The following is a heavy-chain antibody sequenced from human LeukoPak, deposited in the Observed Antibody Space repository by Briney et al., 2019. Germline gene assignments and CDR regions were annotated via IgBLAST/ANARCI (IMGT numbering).Heavy chain of an antibody. D-gene: IGHD3-22*01. CDR2: ISSSSSSYI. V-gene: IGHV3-21*01. CDR3: ARVDSSGYYLVGACDI. CDR1: GFTFSSYS. J-gene: IGHJ3*02. Sequence: GGSLRLSCAASGFTFSSYSMNWVRQAPGKGLEWVSSISSSSSSYIYYADSVKGRFTISRDNAKNSLYLQMNSLRAEDTAVYYCARVDSSGYYLVGACDIWGQGTMVTVSS.